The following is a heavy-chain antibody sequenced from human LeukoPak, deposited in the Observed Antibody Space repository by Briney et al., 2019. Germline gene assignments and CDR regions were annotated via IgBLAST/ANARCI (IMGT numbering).Heavy chain of an antibody. D-gene: IGHD4-17*01. CDR2: INHSGST. V-gene: IGHV4-34*01. J-gene: IGHJ6*02. Sequence: RASETLSLTCAVYGGSFSGYYWSWIRQPPGKGLEWIGEINHSGSTNYNPSLKSRVTISVDTSKNQFSLKLSSVTAADTAVYYCARDMVETTVTTDYYYGMDVWGQGTTVTVSS. CDR3: ARDMVETTVTTDYYYGMDV. CDR1: GGSFSGYY.